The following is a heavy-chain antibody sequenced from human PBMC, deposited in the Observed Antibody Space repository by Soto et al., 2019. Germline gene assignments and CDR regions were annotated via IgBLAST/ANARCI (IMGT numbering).Heavy chain of an antibody. V-gene: IGHV4-59*01. CDR1: GGSISSYY. D-gene: IGHD3-3*01. CDR3: ARQGFWSGYYDYYYYGMDV. CDR2: IYYSGST. J-gene: IGHJ6*02. Sequence: PSETLSLTCTVSGGSISSYYWSWIRQPPGKGLEWIGYIYYSGSTNYNPSLKSRVTISVDTSKNQFSLKLSSVTAADTAVYYCARQGFWSGYYDYYYYGMDVWGQGTTVTAP.